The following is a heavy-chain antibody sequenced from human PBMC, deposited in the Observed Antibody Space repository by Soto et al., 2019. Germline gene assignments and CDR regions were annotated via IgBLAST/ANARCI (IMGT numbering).Heavy chain of an antibody. CDR1: GGPISAYY. J-gene: IGHJ6*02. V-gene: IGHV4-59*01. CDR3: ARDLWGYCGTDCYPLDV. Sequence: SETLSPTCTVSGGPISAYYWSWIRQPPGKGLEWIGYMYNTGSTVYNPSFKSRVTISVDTSKNQFSLKLNSVTAADTAVYYCARDLWGYCGTDCYPLDVWGQGTTVT. CDR2: MYNTGST. D-gene: IGHD2-21*02.